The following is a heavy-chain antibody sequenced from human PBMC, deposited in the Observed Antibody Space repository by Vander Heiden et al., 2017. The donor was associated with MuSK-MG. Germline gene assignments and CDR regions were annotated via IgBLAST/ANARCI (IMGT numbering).Heavy chain of an antibody. CDR2: ITAANGDT. D-gene: IGHD6-13*01. V-gene: IGHV1-3*01. Sequence: QLVQPRAAVKTPAASVKVSCNASGHPCPTLPSHWPRQAPGQSLECTGRITAANGDTKYSHRCQGRVTITRDTSASTVYMELSSLTSEDTAVYYCARMYTSSWSTPGVFWGQGTLVAVSS. J-gene: IGHJ4*02. CDR3: ARMYTSSWSTPGVF. CDR1: GHPCPTLP.